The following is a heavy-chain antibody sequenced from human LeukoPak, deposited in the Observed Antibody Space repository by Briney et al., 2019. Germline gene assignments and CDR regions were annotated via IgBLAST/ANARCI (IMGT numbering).Heavy chain of an antibody. CDR3: ARQPSATAAFDI. J-gene: IGHJ3*02. V-gene: IGHV4-59*08. CDR1: GGSISSYY. Sequence: SETLSLTCAVSGGSISSYYWSWIRQPPGKGLEWIAYIYYNGNTNYNPSFKSRVTISVDTSKNQFSLKLSSVAAADTAIYYCARQPSATAAFDIWGHGTMVTVSS. D-gene: IGHD5-18*01. CDR2: IYYNGNT.